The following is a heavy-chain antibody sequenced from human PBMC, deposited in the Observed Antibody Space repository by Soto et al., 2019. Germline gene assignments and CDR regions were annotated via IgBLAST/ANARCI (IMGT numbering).Heavy chain of an antibody. D-gene: IGHD4-17*01. CDR1: GASISSSSYY. V-gene: IGHV4-39*01. CDR2: IYYSGST. Sequence: QLQLQESGPGLVKPSETLSLTCTVSGASISSSSYYWGWIRQPPGKGLEWIGTIYYSGSTYYNPSLKIRVTISVDTSKNQFSLKLSSVTAADTAVYYCARIYGGYYFDYWGQGTLVTVSS. CDR3: ARIYGGYYFDY. J-gene: IGHJ4*02.